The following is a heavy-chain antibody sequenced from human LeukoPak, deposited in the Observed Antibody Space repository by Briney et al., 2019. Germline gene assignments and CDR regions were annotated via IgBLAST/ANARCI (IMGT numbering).Heavy chain of an antibody. CDR3: ARDKDHALDI. J-gene: IGHJ3*02. CDR2: IYYSGST. V-gene: IGHV4-39*07. Sequence: SETLSLTCTVSGGSISSSSYYWGWIRQPPGKGLEWIGSIYYSGSTYYNPSLKSRVTISVDTSKNQFSLKLSSVTAADTAVYYCARDKDHALDIWGQGTVVTVS. CDR1: GGSISSSSYY.